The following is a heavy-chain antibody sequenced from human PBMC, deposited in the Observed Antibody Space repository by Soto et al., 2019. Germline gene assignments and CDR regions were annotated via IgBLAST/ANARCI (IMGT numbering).Heavy chain of an antibody. V-gene: IGHV3-21*01. CDR2: ISTGGNYV. Sequence: GGSLRLSCATSGFTFSDYSMNWVRQAPGKDLEWISSISTGGNYVYYADSVKGRFTISRDNAKSSLYLQMDSLRAEDTAVYYCAKDGELLGYYFDYWGQGTLVTVSS. CDR3: AKDGELLGYYFDY. D-gene: IGHD3-10*01. J-gene: IGHJ4*02. CDR1: GFTFSDYS.